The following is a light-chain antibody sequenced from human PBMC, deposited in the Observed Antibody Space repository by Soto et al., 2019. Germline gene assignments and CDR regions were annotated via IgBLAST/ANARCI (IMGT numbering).Light chain of an antibody. J-gene: IGLJ1*01. Sequence: QSVLTQPASVSGSPGQSITICCTGTSIDVGVYNYVSWYQQHPGKAPKLMIYDVSTRPSGVSNRFSGSKSGNTASLTISGLQAEDEADYYCSSYPSSSTPYVFGTG. V-gene: IGLV2-14*01. CDR2: DVS. CDR1: SIDVGVYNY. CDR3: SSYPSSSTPYV.